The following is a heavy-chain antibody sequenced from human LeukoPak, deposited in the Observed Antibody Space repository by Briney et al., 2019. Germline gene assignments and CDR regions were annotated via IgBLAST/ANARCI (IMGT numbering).Heavy chain of an antibody. V-gene: IGHV3-30*02. J-gene: IGHJ6*02. Sequence: PGGSLRLSCAASGFTFSSYGMHWVRQAPGKGLEWVAFIRYDGSNKYYADSVKGRFTISRDNSKNTLYLQMNSLRAEDTAVYYCARMGYCSRGTCYSYYYYGMDVWGQGTTVTVSS. CDR2: IRYDGSNK. D-gene: IGHD2-15*01. CDR3: ARMGYCSRGTCYSYYYYGMDV. CDR1: GFTFSSYG.